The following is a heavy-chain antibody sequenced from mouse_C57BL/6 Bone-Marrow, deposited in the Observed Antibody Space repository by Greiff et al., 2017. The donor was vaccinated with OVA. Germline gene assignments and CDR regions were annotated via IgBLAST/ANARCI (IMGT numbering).Heavy chain of an antibody. CDR3: ARRERLRRYAMDY. V-gene: IGHV8-9*01. CDR1: VFSLSTFGMG. J-gene: IGHJ4*01. Sequence: QVTLKVSGPGILQPSQTLSLTCSFSVFSLSTFGMGVSWLRQPSGKGLEWLAHIYWDEDKHYKPSLKSRLTISKDTSNNQVFLKITTVDTADTATYYSARRERLRRYAMDYWGQGTSVTVSS. D-gene: IGHD2-4*01. CDR2: IYWDEDK.